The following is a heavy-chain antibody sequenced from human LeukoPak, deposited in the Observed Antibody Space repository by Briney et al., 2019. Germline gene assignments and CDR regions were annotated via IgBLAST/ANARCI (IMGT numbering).Heavy chain of an antibody. CDR3: ARDFSPPRGDSYFDY. CDR2: IYYSGST. CDR1: GDSSSSYF. V-gene: IGHV4-59*12. J-gene: IGHJ4*02. D-gene: IGHD7-27*01. Sequence: SETLSLTCTVSGDSSSSYFFNWIRQPPGKGLEWIGYIYYSGSTNYNPSLKSRVTMSVDTSKNQFSLKLTSVTAADTAVYYCARDFSPPRGDSYFDYWGQGTLVTVSS.